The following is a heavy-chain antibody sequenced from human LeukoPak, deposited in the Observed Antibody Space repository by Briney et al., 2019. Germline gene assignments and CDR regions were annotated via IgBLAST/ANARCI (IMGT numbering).Heavy chain of an antibody. D-gene: IGHD3-10*01. V-gene: IGHV3-53*01. CDR2: IYSGGSS. J-gene: IGHJ4*02. CDR3: ARGVVRGVPDY. Sequence: GGSLRLSCAASGFTVSSNYMSWVRQAPGKGLEWVSVIYSGGSSYYADSVKGRFTISRDNSKNTLYPQMNSLRAEDTAVYYCARGVVRGVPDYWGQGTLVTVSS. CDR1: GFTVSSNY.